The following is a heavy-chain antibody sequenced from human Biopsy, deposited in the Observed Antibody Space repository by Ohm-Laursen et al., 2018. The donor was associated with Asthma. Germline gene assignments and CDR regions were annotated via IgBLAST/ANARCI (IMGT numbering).Heavy chain of an antibody. V-gene: IGHV3-30*03. CDR1: GFTFNSYG. CDR3: ARGAYYDFWSGYSRPIPGYYGMDV. Sequence: SLRLSCAASGFTFNSYGMHWVRQAPGKGLEWVAVISYDGRNKHYGDSVKGRFAISRDNSKNTVYLQMISLRVEDTSVNYCARGAYYDFWSGYSRPIPGYYGMDVWGHGTTVTVSS. J-gene: IGHJ6*02. CDR2: ISYDGRNK. D-gene: IGHD3-3*01.